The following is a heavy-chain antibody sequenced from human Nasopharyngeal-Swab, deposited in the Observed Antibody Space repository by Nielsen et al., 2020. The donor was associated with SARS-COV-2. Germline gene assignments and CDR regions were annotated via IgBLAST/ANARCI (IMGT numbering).Heavy chain of an antibody. V-gene: IGHV3-74*01. D-gene: IGHD1-1*01. CDR2: VNSDGSRP. CDR1: GFTFSNYW. CDR3: ARDGSANALDY. Sequence: GESLKISCAASGFTFSNYWMHWVRQAPGKGLEWVARVNSDGSRPSYADSVKGRVTISRDNAKNSLYLQMNSLRAEDTAVYYCARDGSANALDYWGQGTLVTVSS. J-gene: IGHJ4*02.